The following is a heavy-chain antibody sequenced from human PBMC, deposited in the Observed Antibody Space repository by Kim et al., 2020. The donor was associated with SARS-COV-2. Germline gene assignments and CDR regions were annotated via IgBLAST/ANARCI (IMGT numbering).Heavy chain of an antibody. V-gene: IGHV1-3*01. D-gene: IGHD6-13*01. J-gene: IGHJ4*02. Sequence: QKFQGRVTITRDTSASTAYMELSSLRAEDTAVYYCARDSIAAAGTPLFDYWGQGTLVTVSS. CDR3: ARDSIAAAGTPLFDY.